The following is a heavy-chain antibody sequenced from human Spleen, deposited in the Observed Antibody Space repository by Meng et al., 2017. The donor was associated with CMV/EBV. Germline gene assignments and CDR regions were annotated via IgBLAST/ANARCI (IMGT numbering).Heavy chain of an antibody. CDR1: GGSISSSSYY. J-gene: IGHJ4*02. CDR3: ATAYCGGDCQFDY. V-gene: IGHV4-39*01. CDR2: IYHSGST. Sequence: GSLRLSCIVSGGSISSSSYYWGWIRQPPGKGLEWIGAIYHSGSTFYNPFLKSRVTISVDTSKNLFTLRLTSETAADTAMYFCATAYCGGDCQFDYWGQGTLVTVSS. D-gene: IGHD2-21*01.